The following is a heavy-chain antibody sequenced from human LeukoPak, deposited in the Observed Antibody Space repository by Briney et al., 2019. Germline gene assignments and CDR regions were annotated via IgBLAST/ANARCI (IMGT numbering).Heavy chain of an antibody. CDR3: AKAGGKYCSGGSCFYYYYMDV. CDR2: ISYDGSNK. J-gene: IGHJ6*03. V-gene: IGHV3-30*04. Sequence: GGSLRLSCAASGFTFSNYAMSWVRQAPGKGLEWVAVISYDGSNKYYADSVKGRFTISRDNSKNTLYLQMNSLRAEDTAVYYCAKAGGKYCSGGSCFYYYYMDVWGKGTTVTISS. CDR1: GFTFSNYA. D-gene: IGHD2-15*01.